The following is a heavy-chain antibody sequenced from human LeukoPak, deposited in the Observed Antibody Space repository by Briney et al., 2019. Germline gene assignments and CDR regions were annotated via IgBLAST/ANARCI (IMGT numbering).Heavy chain of an antibody. CDR1: GFTFDDYG. CDR2: INWNGGTT. V-gene: IGHV3-20*04. Sequence: GGSLRLSCAASGFTFDDYGMSWVRQAPGKGLEWVSGINWNGGTTGYADSVKGRFTISRDNAKNKGYLQMSSLRAEDTAVYYCAKPYSGSYYFDYWGQGTLVTVS. D-gene: IGHD1-26*01. J-gene: IGHJ4*02. CDR3: AKPYSGSYYFDY.